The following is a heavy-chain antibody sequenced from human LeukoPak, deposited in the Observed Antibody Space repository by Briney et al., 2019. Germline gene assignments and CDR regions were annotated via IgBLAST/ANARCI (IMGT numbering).Heavy chain of an antibody. J-gene: IGHJ4*02. CDR2: ISSSSSYI. D-gene: IGHD4-11*01. Sequence: PGGSLRLSCAASGFTFSSYAMNWVRQAPGKGLEWVSIISSSSSYIYYADSVKGRFTVSRDNAKSSLFLQMNSLRAEDTAVYYCARDNDYTNYYWGQGTLVTVSS. V-gene: IGHV3-21*01. CDR3: ARDNDYTNYY. CDR1: GFTFSSYA.